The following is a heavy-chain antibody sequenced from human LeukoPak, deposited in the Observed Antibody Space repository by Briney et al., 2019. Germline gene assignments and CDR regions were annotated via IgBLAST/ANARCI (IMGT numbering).Heavy chain of an antibody. Sequence: PSETLSLTCTVSGGSISSYYWSWIRQPPGKGLEWIGYIYYSGSTNYNPSLKSRVTISVDTSRNQFSLKLSSVTAADTAVYYCARDTISATPPYYYYYGMDVWGQGTTVTVSS. D-gene: IGHD3-3*01. CDR3: ARDTISATPPYYYYYGMDV. J-gene: IGHJ6*02. CDR2: IYYSGST. V-gene: IGHV4-59*01. CDR1: GGSISSYY.